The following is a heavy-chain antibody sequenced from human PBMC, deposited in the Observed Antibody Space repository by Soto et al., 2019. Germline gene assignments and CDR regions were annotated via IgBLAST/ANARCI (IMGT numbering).Heavy chain of an antibody. J-gene: IGHJ6*02. D-gene: IGHD7-27*01. Sequence: GGSLRLSCAASGFTFSSYSMNWVRQAPGKGLEWVSYISSSSNTIYYADSVKGRFTISRDNAENSLFLQMNSLRDEDTAVYYCASPLTGEGGGLSYYYGMDVWGQGTTVTVSS. V-gene: IGHV3-48*02. CDR3: ASPLTGEGGGLSYYYGMDV. CDR1: GFTFSSYS. CDR2: ISSSSNTI.